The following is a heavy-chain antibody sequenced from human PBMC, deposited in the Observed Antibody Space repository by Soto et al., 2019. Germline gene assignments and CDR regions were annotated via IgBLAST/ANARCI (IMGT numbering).Heavy chain of an antibody. D-gene: IGHD4-17*01. CDR3: ARGGFAYGVGGNWFDP. CDR1: GYTFTGYY. V-gene: IGHV1-2*02. J-gene: IGHJ5*02. Sequence: ASVKVSCKASGYTFTGYYMHWVRQAPGQGLEWMGWINPNSGGTNYAQKFQGRVTMTRDTSISTAYMELSRLRSDDMAVYYCARGGFAYGVGGNWFDPWGQGTLVTVSS. CDR2: INPNSGGT.